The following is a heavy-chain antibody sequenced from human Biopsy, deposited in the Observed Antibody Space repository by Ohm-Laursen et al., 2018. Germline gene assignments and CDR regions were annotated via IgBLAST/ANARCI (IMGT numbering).Heavy chain of an antibody. V-gene: IGHV3-72*01. CDR1: GFTFSDHY. J-gene: IGHJ4*02. CDR3: ARMFARPGACSGGTCYPGDDY. Sequence: SLRLSCAASGFTFSDHYMEWVRQAPGKGLEWVGRSRNKANSYTSVYAASVKGRFTTSRDESETSMFLQMSGLKTEDTAVYYCARMFARPGACSGGTCYPGDDYWGQGTLVTVSS. CDR2: SRNKANSYTS. D-gene: IGHD2-15*01.